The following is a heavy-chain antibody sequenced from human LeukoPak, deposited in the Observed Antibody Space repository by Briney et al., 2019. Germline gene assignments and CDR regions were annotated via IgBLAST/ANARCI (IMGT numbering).Heavy chain of an antibody. D-gene: IGHD4/OR15-4a*01. CDR2: ISSSSSYI. Sequence: PGGSLSLSCAVSGFTFSSYSMNWVRQAPGKGLAWVSSISSSSSYIFYADSVTGRFTISRDTAKNSLYLQRNGLRAEDTAVYYCAREEANAGGAFDIWGQGTMVTVSS. V-gene: IGHV3-21*01. CDR3: AREEANAGGAFDI. J-gene: IGHJ3*02. CDR1: GFTFSSYS.